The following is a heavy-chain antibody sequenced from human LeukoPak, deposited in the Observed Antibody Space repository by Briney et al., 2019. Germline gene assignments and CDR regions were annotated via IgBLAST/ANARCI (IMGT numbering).Heavy chain of an antibody. D-gene: IGHD3-22*01. CDR3: ARGRYYYDSSGYPIYDAFDI. Sequence: SETLSLTCAVSGGSISSYYWSWIRQPPGKGLEWIGYTYYSGSTNYNPSLKSRVTISVDTSKNQFSLKLSSVTAADTAVYYCARGRYYYDSSGYPIYDAFDIWGQGTMVTVSS. V-gene: IGHV4-59*01. CDR1: GGSISSYY. J-gene: IGHJ3*02. CDR2: TYYSGST.